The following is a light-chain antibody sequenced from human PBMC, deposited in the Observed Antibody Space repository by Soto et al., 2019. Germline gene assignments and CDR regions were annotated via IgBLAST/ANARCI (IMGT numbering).Light chain of an antibody. Sequence: QSVLTQPASVSGTPGQSITIVCTGTSSDVGGYNFVSRYQQHPGKAPKLMIYDVTTRPSGVSSRFSGSKSGNTASLTISGLQAEDEADYYCSSYTRSSPLVFGTGTKVTVL. CDR2: DVT. J-gene: IGLJ1*01. CDR1: SSDVGGYNF. V-gene: IGLV2-14*01. CDR3: SSYTRSSPLV.